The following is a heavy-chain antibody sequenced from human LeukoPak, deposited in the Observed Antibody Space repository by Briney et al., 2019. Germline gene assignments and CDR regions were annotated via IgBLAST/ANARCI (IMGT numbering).Heavy chain of an antibody. D-gene: IGHD5-24*01. CDR1: GITFSSYS. CDR2: ISSSSSYI. Sequence: GGSLRLSCAASGITFSSYSMNWVRQAPGKGLEWVSSISSSSSYIFYVDSVKGRFTISRDNAKNSLYLQMNSLRAEDTAVYYCAREGRDGYRIGAFDIWGQGTMVTVSS. V-gene: IGHV3-21*01. J-gene: IGHJ3*02. CDR3: AREGRDGYRIGAFDI.